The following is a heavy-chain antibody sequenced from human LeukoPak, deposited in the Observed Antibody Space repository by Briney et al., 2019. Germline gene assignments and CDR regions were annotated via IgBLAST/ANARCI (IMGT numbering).Heavy chain of an antibody. CDR3: ARHSGSYRWFDY. Sequence: PSETLSLTCTVSGGSISSSSYYWGWIRQPPGKGLEWMGSIYYSGSTYYNPSLKSRVTISVDTSKNQFSLKLSSVTAADTAVYYCARHSGSYRWFDYWGQGTLVTVSS. CDR2: IYYSGST. CDR1: GGSISSSSYY. J-gene: IGHJ4*02. D-gene: IGHD1-26*01. V-gene: IGHV4-39*01.